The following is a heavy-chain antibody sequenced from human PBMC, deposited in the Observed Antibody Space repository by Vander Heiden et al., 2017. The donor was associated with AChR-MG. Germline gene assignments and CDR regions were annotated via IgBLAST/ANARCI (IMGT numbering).Heavy chain of an antibody. J-gene: IGHJ5*02. CDR1: GDSISRDY. CDR2: IFHSGTS. CDR3: ARMSKQWLVSEYWFDP. D-gene: IGHD6-19*01. V-gene: IGHV4-59*01. Sequence: QVQLQESGPGLVKPSETLSLTCSVSGDSISRDYWTWIRQPPGKGLEWIGYIFHSGTSSYNPSLRSRVTISVDTSKNEFSLKLSSVTAADTAVYYCARMSKQWLVSEYWFDPWGQGTLVTVSS.